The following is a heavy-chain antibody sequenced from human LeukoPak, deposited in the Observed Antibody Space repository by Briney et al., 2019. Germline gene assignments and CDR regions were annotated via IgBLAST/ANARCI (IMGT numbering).Heavy chain of an antibody. Sequence: ASVKVSCKASGGTFNDYSISWVRQAPGQGLEWMGWISAYNGNTNYAQKLQGRVTMTTDTSTSTAYMELRSLRSDDTAVYYCARVPEGCSSTSCYGVFDYWGQGTLVTVSS. J-gene: IGHJ4*02. D-gene: IGHD2-2*01. CDR3: ARVPEGCSSTSCYGVFDY. V-gene: IGHV1-18*01. CDR2: ISAYNGNT. CDR1: GGTFNDYS.